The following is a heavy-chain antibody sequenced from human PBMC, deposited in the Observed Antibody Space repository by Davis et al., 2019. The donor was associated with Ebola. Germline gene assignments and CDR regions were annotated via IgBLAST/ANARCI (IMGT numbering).Heavy chain of an antibody. V-gene: IGHV1-3*01. CDR3: ARDGAMVRGVIITQELDY. J-gene: IGHJ4*02. Sequence: AASVKVSCKASGYTFTSYAMHWVRQAPGQRLEWMGWINAGNGNTKYSQKFQGRVTITRDTSASTAYMELSSLRSEDTAVYYCARDGAMVRGVIITQELDYWGQGTLVTVSS. CDR1: GYTFTSYA. D-gene: IGHD3-10*01. CDR2: INAGNGNT.